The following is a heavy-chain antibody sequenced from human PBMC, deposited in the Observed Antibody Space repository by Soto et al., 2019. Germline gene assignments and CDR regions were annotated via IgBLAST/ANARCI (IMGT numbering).Heavy chain of an antibody. D-gene: IGHD6-19*01. CDR1: GFTFSSYA. CDR2: ISGSGGNT. J-gene: IGHJ4*02. Sequence: EVQLLESAGGLVQPGGSLSLYCAASGFTFSSYAMRWVRQAPGKGLEWVSAISGSGGNTYYADSVKGRFTISRDNSKNTLFLQLNSLRAEDTAVYYCAKCAGSGWYPDYRGQGTLVIVSS. CDR3: AKCAGSGWYPDY. V-gene: IGHV3-23*01.